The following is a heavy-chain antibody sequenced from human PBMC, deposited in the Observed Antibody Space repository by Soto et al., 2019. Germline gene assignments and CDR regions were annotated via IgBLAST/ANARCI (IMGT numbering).Heavy chain of an antibody. Sequence: ASVKVSCKASGFTFTSSAVQWVRQARGQRLEWIGWIVVGSGNTNYAQKFQERATITRDMSTSTAYMELSSLRSEDTAVYYCAADRYDDFWSGPYSYGMDVWGQGTTVTVSS. CDR3: AADRYDDFWSGPYSYGMDV. CDR2: IVVGSGNT. V-gene: IGHV1-58*01. D-gene: IGHD3-3*01. J-gene: IGHJ6*02. CDR1: GFTFTSSA.